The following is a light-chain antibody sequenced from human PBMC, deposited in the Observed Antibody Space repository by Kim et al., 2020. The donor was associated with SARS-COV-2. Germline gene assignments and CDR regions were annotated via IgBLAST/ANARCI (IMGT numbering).Light chain of an antibody. CDR3: QAWASGSGHVV. Sequence: SYELTQPPSVSVSPGQRATITCSGEKLNNKYTSWYQQKPGHSPLLIIRQDTQRPSGIPERFSASNSGNTATLTISGTQTVDEAVYYCQAWASGSGHVVFGGGTQLTVL. CDR2: QDT. V-gene: IGLV3-1*01. CDR1: KLNNKY. J-gene: IGLJ2*01.